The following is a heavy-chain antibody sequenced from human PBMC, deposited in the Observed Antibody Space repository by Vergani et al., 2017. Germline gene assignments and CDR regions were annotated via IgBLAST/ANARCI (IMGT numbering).Heavy chain of an antibody. D-gene: IGHD6-13*01. Sequence: QVQLVESGGGVVQPGRSLRLSCAASGFTFSSYGMHWVRQAPGKGLEWVAVISYDGSNKYYADSVKGRFTISRDNSKNTLYLQMNSLRAEDTAVYYCAHFGTIAAAGKSHFDYWGQGTLVTVSS. V-gene: IGHV3-30*03. CDR2: ISYDGSNK. CDR1: GFTFSSYG. J-gene: IGHJ4*02. CDR3: AHFGTIAAAGKSHFDY.